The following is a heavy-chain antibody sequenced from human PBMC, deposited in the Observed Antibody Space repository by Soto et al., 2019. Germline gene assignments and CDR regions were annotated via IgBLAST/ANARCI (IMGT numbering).Heavy chain of an antibody. CDR1: GGSISGYY. Sequence: QVQLQESGPGLVKPSETLSLTCTVSGGSISGYYWNWIRQPPGKGLEWIGYIYHSETTNYNPSLKSRVIISVDTSKTQFSLKLSSVTAADTAVYYCARRLAGSYGQIDYWGQGTLITVSS. D-gene: IGHD1-26*01. CDR3: ARRLAGSYGQIDY. V-gene: IGHV4-59*08. CDR2: IYHSETT. J-gene: IGHJ4*02.